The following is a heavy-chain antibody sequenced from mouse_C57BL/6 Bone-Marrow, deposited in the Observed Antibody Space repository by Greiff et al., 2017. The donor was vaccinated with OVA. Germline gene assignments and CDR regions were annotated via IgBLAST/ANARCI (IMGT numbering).Heavy chain of an antibody. D-gene: IGHD1-1*01. J-gene: IGHJ2*01. V-gene: IGHV2-6-1*01. CDR2: IWSDGST. CDR1: GFSLTSYG. Sequence: VKLMESGPGLVAPSQTLSITCTVSGFSLTSYGVHWVRQPPGKGLEWLVVIWSDGSTTYNSAPKSSLSIIKVNSKSHVFLKMNSLQTDDTAVYYCGRHDYYGIFDYWGQGTTLTVSS. CDR3: GRHDYYGIFDY.